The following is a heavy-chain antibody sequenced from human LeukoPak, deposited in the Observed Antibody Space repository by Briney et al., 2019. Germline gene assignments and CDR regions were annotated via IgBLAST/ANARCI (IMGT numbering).Heavy chain of an antibody. J-gene: IGHJ5*02. CDR1: GFTVSSNY. CDR3: AREEYSSGWFDP. Sequence: GGSLRLSCAASGFTVSSNYMSWVRQAPGKGLEWVSVIYSGGSTYYADSVKGRFTISRDNSKNTLYLQMNSLRAEDTAVYYCAREEYSSGWFDPWGQGTLFTVSS. D-gene: IGHD6-19*01. CDR2: IYSGGST. V-gene: IGHV3-53*01.